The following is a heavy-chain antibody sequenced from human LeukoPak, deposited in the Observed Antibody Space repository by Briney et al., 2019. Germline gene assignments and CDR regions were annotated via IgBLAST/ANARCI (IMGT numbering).Heavy chain of an antibody. Sequence: ASVKVSFKASGYTFTNYVISWVRQAPGPGLEWMGWISAYNGNTNYAQNFQGRVTMTTDTSTSKTYKELMNLRTDDTTVYYCAGGPYCSSTTCNRGTFDFWGQGTLVTVSS. CDR1: GYTFTNYV. CDR3: AGGPYCSSTTCNRGTFDF. D-gene: IGHD2-2*02. CDR2: ISAYNGNT. V-gene: IGHV1-18*01. J-gene: IGHJ3*01.